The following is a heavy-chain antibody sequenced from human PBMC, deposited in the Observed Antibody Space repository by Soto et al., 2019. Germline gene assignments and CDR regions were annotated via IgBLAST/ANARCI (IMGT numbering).Heavy chain of an antibody. CDR2: ISAGGSRT. J-gene: IGHJ4*02. CDR1: GFTFSSYA. V-gene: IGHV3-23*01. Sequence: EVQLLESGGGLVQPGGSLRLSCAASGFTFSSYAMSWVRQAPGKGLEWVSGISAGGSRTYYADSVKGRFTISRDNSKNTLYLQMISLRAEDTALYYCAKGRRGYCSGGSCYRYPFDYWGQGTLVTVSS. CDR3: AKGRRGYCSGGSCYRYPFDY. D-gene: IGHD2-15*01.